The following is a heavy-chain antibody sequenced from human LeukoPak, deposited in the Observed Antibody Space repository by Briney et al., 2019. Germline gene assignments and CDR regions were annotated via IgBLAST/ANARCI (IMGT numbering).Heavy chain of an antibody. CDR1: GYTFTSYD. V-gene: IGHV1-8*03. J-gene: IGHJ4*02. CDR2: MNSNSGNT. Sequence: ASVKDSCXASGYTFTSYDINWVRLATGQGLEWMGWMNSNSGNTGYAQKYQGRVTITRNTSISTAYMELSSLRSEDTAVYYCARGVRIVVVPAAIANWYYFDYWGQGTLVTVSS. CDR3: ARGVRIVVVPAAIANWYYFDY. D-gene: IGHD2-2*01.